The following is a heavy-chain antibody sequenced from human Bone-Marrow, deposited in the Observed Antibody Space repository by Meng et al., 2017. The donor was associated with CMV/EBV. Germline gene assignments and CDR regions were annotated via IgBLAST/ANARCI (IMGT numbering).Heavy chain of an antibody. Sequence: SVKVSCKASGGTFSSYTISWVRQASGQGLEWMGRIIPILGIANYAQKFQGRVTITADKSTSTAYMELSSLRSEDTAVYYCAANHDFWSGYTDYWGEGTLVTVSS. V-gene: IGHV1-69*02. D-gene: IGHD3-3*01. J-gene: IGHJ4*02. CDR2: IIPILGIA. CDR1: GGTFSSYT. CDR3: AANHDFWSGYTDY.